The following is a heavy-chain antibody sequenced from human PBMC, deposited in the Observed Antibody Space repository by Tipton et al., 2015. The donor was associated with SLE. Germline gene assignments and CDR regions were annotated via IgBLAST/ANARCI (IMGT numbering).Heavy chain of an antibody. CDR2: IYHSGST. V-gene: IGHV4-4*02. J-gene: IGHJ5*02. D-gene: IGHD6-13*01. Sequence: SLRLSCAASGFTFSSYWMSWVRQPPGKGLEWIGEIYHSGSTNYNPSLKSRVTISVDKSKNQFSLKLSSVTAADTAVYYCASGSSWYHWGQGTLVTVSS. CDR1: GFTFSSYW. CDR3: ASGSSWYH.